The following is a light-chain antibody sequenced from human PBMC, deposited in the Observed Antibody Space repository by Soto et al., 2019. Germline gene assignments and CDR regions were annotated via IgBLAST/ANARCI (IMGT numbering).Light chain of an antibody. CDR1: QSVSSNY. J-gene: IGKJ1*01. Sequence: EIVLTQSPGTLSLSPGERATLSCRASQSVSSNYLAWYQQKPGQAPRLLIYDASSRATGIPDRFSGSGSGTDFTLTISRLEPEDFAVYYCQHYGSSPETFGQGTKVDSK. CDR3: QHYGSSPET. V-gene: IGKV3-20*01. CDR2: DAS.